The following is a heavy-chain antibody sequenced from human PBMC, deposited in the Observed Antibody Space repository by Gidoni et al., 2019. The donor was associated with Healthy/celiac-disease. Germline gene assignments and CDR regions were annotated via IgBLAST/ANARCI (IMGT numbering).Heavy chain of an antibody. CDR1: GFTFSSYG. CDR3: ARDPDYGDYPRGMDV. Sequence: QVQLVESGGGVVQPGRSLRLSCAASGFTFSSYGMHWVRQAPGKGLEWVAVIWYDGSNKYYADSVKGRFTISRDNSKNTLYLQMNSLRAEDTAVYYCARDPDYGDYPRGMDVWGQGTTVTVSS. J-gene: IGHJ6*02. V-gene: IGHV3-33*01. CDR2: IWYDGSNK. D-gene: IGHD4-17*01.